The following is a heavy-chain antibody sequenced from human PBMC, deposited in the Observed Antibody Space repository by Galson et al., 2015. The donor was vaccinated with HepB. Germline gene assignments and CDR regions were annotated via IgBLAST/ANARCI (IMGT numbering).Heavy chain of an antibody. CDR1: GDSVLSNSAA. CDR3: TREDWGSGFV. D-gene: IGHD7-27*01. V-gene: IGHV6-1*01. CDR2: TWYRSKWYY. Sequence: CAISGDSVLSNSAAWNWIRQSPSRGLEWLGRTWYRSKWYYDYAVSLKSRITIIPDTPKNQFTLQLNSVTPEDTAVYYCTREDWGSGFVWGQGTPVTVSS. J-gene: IGHJ4*02.